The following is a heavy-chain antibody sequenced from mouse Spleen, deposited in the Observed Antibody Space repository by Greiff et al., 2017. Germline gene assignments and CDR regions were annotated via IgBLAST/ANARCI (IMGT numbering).Heavy chain of an antibody. CDR2: ISDGGSYT. CDR3: ARGFTTVVEYFDY. D-gene: IGHD1-1*01. J-gene: IGHJ2*01. CDR1: GFTFSSYA. Sequence: EVKLVESGGGLVKPGGSLKLSCAASGFTFSSYAMSWVRQTPEKRLEWVATISDGGSYTYYPDNVKGRFTISRDNAKNNLYLQMSHLKSEDTAMYYCARGFTTVVEYFDYWGQGTTLTVSS. V-gene: IGHV5-4*03.